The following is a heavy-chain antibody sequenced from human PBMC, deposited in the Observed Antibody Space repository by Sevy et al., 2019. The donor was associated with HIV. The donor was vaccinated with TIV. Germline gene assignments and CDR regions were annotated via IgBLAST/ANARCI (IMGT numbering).Heavy chain of an antibody. CDR1: GFTFSSYA. J-gene: IGHJ6*03. D-gene: IGHD6-6*01. Sequence: GGSLRLSCAASGFTFSSYAMSWVCQAPGKGLEWVSAISGSGGSTYYADSVKGRFTISRDNSKNTLYLQMNSLRAEDTAVYYCAKDAVSSRRNYYYYYMDVWGKGTTVTVSS. CDR3: AKDAVSSRRNYYYYYMDV. CDR2: ISGSGGST. V-gene: IGHV3-23*01.